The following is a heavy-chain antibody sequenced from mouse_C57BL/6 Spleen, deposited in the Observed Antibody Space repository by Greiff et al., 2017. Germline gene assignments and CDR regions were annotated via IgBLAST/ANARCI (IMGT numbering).Heavy chain of an antibody. Sequence: QVQLQQSGAELARPGASVKLSCKASGYTFTSYGISWVKQRTGQGLEWIGEIYPRSGNTYYNEKFKGKATLTADKSSSTAYMELRSLTSEDSAVYFCAREEDYDEEGYAMDYWGQGTSVTVSS. CDR1: GYTFTSYG. CDR3: AREEDYDEEGYAMDY. D-gene: IGHD2-4*01. J-gene: IGHJ4*01. V-gene: IGHV1-81*01. CDR2: IYPRSGNT.